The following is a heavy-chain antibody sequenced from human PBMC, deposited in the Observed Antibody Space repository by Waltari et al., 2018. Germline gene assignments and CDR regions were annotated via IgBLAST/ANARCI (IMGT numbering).Heavy chain of an antibody. CDR1: GGTLSTYA. CDR3: ARNTYYYDNSGHYVFDY. CDR2: IIPILGTT. D-gene: IGHD3-22*01. Sequence: QVQLVQSGAEVKKPGSSVKVSCKDSGGTLSTYAISWVRQAPGQGLEWMGGIIPILGTTNYAQKFQGRGTITADESTSTAYRELSSLRSEDTAVYYCARNTYYYDNSGHYVFDYWGQGTLVTVSS. V-gene: IGHV1-69*01. J-gene: IGHJ4*02.